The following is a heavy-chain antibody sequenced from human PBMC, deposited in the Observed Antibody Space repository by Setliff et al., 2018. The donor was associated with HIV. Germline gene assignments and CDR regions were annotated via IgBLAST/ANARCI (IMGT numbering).Heavy chain of an antibody. CDR3: ARLLVAGMLFDY. J-gene: IGHJ4*02. Sequence: PSETLSLTCTVSGGSSSSRSYYWGWIRQPPGKGLEWIGSIYSSGSTSYNPSLKSRVTISVDTSKNQFSLKLSSVTAADTAVYYCARLLVAGMLFDYWGQGTLVTVSS. CDR1: GGSSSSRSYY. D-gene: IGHD2-15*01. V-gene: IGHV4-39*01. CDR2: IYSSGST.